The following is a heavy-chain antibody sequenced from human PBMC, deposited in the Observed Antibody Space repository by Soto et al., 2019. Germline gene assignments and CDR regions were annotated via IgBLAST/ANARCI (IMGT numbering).Heavy chain of an antibody. J-gene: IGHJ4*02. D-gene: IGHD6-13*01. CDR1: GFTFSSYA. CDR3: ALIGQQLIGTKLRDY. Sequence: EVQLLESGGDLVQPGGSLRLSCAASGFTFSSYAMSWVRQAPGKGLDWVSGISGSGGSTYYVDSVKGRFTISRDNSKTTLYLQMNSLRAEDTAVYYCALIGQQLIGTKLRDYWGQGTLVAVSS. CDR2: ISGSGGST. V-gene: IGHV3-23*01.